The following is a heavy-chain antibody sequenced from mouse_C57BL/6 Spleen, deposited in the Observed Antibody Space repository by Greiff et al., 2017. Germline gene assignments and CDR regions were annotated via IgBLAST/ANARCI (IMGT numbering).Heavy chain of an antibody. Sequence: VQLQESGAELVKPGASVKLSCKASGYTFTSYWMQWVKQRPGQGLEWIGEIDPSDSYTNYNQKFKGKATLTVDTSSSTAYMQLSSLTSEDTAVYYCARRDYYYRGDYWGQGTPLTVSS. CDR1: GYTFTSYW. CDR3: ARRDYYYRGDY. CDR2: IDPSDSYT. V-gene: IGHV1-50*01. D-gene: IGHD1-1*01. J-gene: IGHJ2*01.